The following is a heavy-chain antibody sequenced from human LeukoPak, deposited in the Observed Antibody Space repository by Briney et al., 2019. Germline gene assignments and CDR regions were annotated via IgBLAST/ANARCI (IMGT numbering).Heavy chain of an antibody. D-gene: IGHD3-10*01. CDR3: ARSPLPYGAGRGYFDY. J-gene: IGHJ4*02. V-gene: IGHV4-59*08. CDR2: IYYGGST. CDR1: GGSISSHY. Sequence: PSETLSLTCSVSGGSISSHYWVWIRQPPGKGLEWIGYIYYGGSTNYNPSLKSRVTISVDTSKNQFSLNPTSVTATDTAVYYCARSPLPYGAGRGYFDYWGRGTLVTVSS.